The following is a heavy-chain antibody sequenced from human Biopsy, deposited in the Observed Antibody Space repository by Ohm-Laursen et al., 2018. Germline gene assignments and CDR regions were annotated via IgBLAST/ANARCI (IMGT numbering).Heavy chain of an antibody. D-gene: IGHD3-9*01. CDR1: GYIFTTSG. CDR3: AREQHPYIDVLTDSFSYVPIDV. Sequence: ASVKVSCKASGYIFTTSGISWVRQAPGQGLEWMGWISSYNDNTNYAKKFQDRVTMSADTSTATASMELRTLRSEDSALYYCAREQHPYIDVLTDSFSYVPIDVWGAGTTVTVSS. J-gene: IGHJ6*04. V-gene: IGHV1-18*01. CDR2: ISSYNDNT.